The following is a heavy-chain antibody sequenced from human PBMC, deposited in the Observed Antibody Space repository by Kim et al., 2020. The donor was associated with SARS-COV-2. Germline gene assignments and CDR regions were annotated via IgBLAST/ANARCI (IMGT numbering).Heavy chain of an antibody. J-gene: IGHJ6*02. CDR2: ISYDGSNK. V-gene: IGHV3-30*04. CDR3: ARRWGSGGMDV. D-gene: IGHD2-8*02. Sequence: GGSLRLSCAASGFTFSSYAMHWVRQAPGKGLEWVAVISYDGSNKYYVDSVKGRFTISRDNSKNTLYLQMNSLRAEDTAVYYCARRWGSGGMDVWGQGTTVTVSS. CDR1: GFTFSSYA.